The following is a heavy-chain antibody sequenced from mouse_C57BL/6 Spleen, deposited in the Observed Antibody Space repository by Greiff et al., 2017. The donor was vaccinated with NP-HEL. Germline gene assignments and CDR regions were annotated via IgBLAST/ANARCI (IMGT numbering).Heavy chain of an antibody. CDR1: GYTFTDYY. J-gene: IGHJ1*03. CDR2: INPNNGGT. D-gene: IGHD2-2*01. Sequence: EVQLQQSGPELVKPGASVKISCKASGYTFTDYYMNWVKQSHGKSLEWIGDINPNNGGTSYNQKFKGKATLTVDKSSSTAYMELRSLTSEDSAVYDCARYYGYDWYFDVWGTGTTVTVSS. CDR3: ARYYGYDWYFDV. V-gene: IGHV1-26*01.